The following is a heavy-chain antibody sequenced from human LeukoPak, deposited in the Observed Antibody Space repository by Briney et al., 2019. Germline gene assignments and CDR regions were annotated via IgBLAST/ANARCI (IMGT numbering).Heavy chain of an antibody. CDR3: ARDPLRWYFDL. Sequence: PSETLSLTCTVSGGSISSSSYYWGWIRQPPGKGLEWIGSIYYSGSTYYNPSLKSRVTISVDTSKNQFSLKLSSVTAADTAVYYCARDPLRWYFDLWGRGTLVTVSS. CDR1: GGSISSSSYY. CDR2: IYYSGST. J-gene: IGHJ2*01. V-gene: IGHV4-39*07.